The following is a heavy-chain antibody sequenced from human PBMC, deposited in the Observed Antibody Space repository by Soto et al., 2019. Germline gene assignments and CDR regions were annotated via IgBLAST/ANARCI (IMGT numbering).Heavy chain of an antibody. CDR3: ARDVVGSDYFDS. CDR2: ISAYNGNT. V-gene: IGHV1-18*01. D-gene: IGHD1-26*01. J-gene: IGHJ4*02. CDR1: GYTFTSYG. Sequence: ASVKVSCKASGYTFTSYGISWVRQAPGQGLEWMGRISAYNGNTNYAQKLQGRVTMTRDTSITTAYMELSRLRSDDTAVYYCARDVVGSDYFDSWGQGTLVTVSS.